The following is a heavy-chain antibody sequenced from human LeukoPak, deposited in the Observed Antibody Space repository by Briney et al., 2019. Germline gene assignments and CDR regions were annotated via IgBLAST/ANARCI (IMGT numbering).Heavy chain of an antibody. CDR2: IYHSGST. J-gene: IGHJ3*02. V-gene: IGHV4-59*01. Sequence: ASETLSLTCTVSGGSISSYYWSWIRQPPGKGLEWIGYIYHSGSTNYNPSLKSRVTISIDTSKNQFSLKLTSVTAADTAAYYCARALVGATRAFDIWGQGTMVTVSS. D-gene: IGHD1-26*01. CDR3: ARALVGATRAFDI. CDR1: GGSISSYY.